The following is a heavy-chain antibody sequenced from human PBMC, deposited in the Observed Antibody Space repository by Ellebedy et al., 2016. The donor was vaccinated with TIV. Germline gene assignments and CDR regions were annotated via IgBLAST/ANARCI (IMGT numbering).Heavy chain of an antibody. CDR3: VRYTDRNDFKGDL. CDR2: FSGGNT. J-gene: IGHJ5*02. V-gene: IGHV3-23*01. CDR1: GFTLTNYA. Sequence: GESLKISXPASGFTLTNYAMNWVRQAPGKGLEWVSAFSGGNTFYADSVMGRFTISRDSPKNTLSLQMNSLRAEDTAIYYCVRYTDRNDFKGDLWGQGTLVTVSS. D-gene: IGHD2-2*02.